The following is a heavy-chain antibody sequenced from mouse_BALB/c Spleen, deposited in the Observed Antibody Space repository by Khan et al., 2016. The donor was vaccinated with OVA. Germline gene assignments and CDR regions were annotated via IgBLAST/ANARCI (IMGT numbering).Heavy chain of an antibody. V-gene: IGHV1-84*02. CDR1: GYTFTDYY. Sequence: QVQLQQSGPELVKPGASVKISCKASGYTFTDYYINWVKEKPGQGLEWIGWIYPGSGNTKYTEKFKDMATLTGDTSSSTAYMQLSSLTSEDTAVYFCAKGGYYGNSLFDYWGQGTTLTVSS. CDR3: AKGGYYGNSLFDY. J-gene: IGHJ2*01. D-gene: IGHD1-1*01. CDR2: IYPGSGNT.